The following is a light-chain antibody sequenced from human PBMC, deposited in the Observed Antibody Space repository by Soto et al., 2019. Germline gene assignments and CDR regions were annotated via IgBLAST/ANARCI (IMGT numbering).Light chain of an antibody. J-gene: IGKJ1*01. V-gene: IGKV1-39*01. CDR1: QSISSY. CDR2: AAS. CDR3: KQRYSAPRT. Sequence: DIQMTQSPSSLSASVGDRVTITCRASQSISSYLNWYQQKPGKAPKLLIYAASSLQSGVPSRFSGSGSGTDFTLTISSLQPEDFATYYCKQRYSAPRTFGQGTKVEIQ.